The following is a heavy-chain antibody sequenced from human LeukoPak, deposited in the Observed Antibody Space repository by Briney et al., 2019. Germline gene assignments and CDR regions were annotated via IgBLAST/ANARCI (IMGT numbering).Heavy chain of an antibody. CDR3: ARQEYYYDSSGYYTLLDY. J-gene: IGHJ4*02. Sequence: GESLKISCKGSGYSFTSYWIGWVRQMPGKGLEWMGIIYPGDSDTRYSPSFQGQVTISADKSISTAYLQWSSLKASDTAMYYCARQEYYYDSSGYYTLLDYWGQGTLVTASS. D-gene: IGHD3-22*01. CDR2: IYPGDSDT. CDR1: GYSFTSYW. V-gene: IGHV5-51*01.